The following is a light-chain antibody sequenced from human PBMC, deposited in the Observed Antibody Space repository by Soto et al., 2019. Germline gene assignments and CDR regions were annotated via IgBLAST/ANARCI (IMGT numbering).Light chain of an antibody. CDR2: EVS. CDR1: SSDVGAYNY. Sequence: QSVLTQPPSASGSPGQSVTISCTGTSSDVGAYNYVSWYQQLPGKAPKLIIYEVSNRPSGVPDRFSGSKSGNTASLTISGLQPADEADYYCSSYTTSNTRQIVFGTGTKVTV. J-gene: IGLJ1*01. CDR3: SSYTTSNTRQIV. V-gene: IGLV2-8*01.